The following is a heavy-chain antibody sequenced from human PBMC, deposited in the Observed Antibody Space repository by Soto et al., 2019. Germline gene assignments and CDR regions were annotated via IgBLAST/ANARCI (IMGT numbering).Heavy chain of an antibody. Sequence: QVPGKGLEWVSVISGRGDSTDYADSVKGRFTISRDNSKNMLYLQMNSLRAEDTAVYYCARRGPGTYFDYWGQGTLVTVSS. CDR2: ISGRGDST. V-gene: IGHV3-23*01. J-gene: IGHJ4*02. D-gene: IGHD6-13*01. CDR3: ARRGPGTYFDY.